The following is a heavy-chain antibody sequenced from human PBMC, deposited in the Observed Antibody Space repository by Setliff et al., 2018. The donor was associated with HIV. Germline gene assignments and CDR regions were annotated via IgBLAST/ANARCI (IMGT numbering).Heavy chain of an antibody. V-gene: IGHV3-7*03. CDR1: GGSISSTNW. Sequence: ETLSLTCAVSGGSISSTNWWSWVRQVPGKGLEWVSNTKFDGSESYYVDSVKGRFIASTDNAKNSLFLEMNSLKAEDTAVYYCARAYNVYDYRFDSSGYDYWGQGTLVTVSS. D-gene: IGHD3-22*01. CDR2: TKFDGSES. CDR3: ARAYNVYDYRFDSSGYDY. J-gene: IGHJ4*02.